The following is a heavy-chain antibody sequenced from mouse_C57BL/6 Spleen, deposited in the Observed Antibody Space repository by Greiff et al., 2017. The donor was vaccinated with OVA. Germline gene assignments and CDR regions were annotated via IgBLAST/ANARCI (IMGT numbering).Heavy chain of an antibody. CDR1: GYTFTDYE. CDR3: TREGANYYGSTYFDY. J-gene: IGHJ2*01. Sequence: VQLQQSGAELVRPGASVTLSCKASGYTFTDYEMHWVKQTPVHGLEWIGAIDPETGGTAYNQKFKGKAILTADKSSSTAYMELRSLTYEDSAVYYCTREGANYYGSTYFDYWGQGTTLTVSS. V-gene: IGHV1-15*01. CDR2: IDPETGGT. D-gene: IGHD1-1*01.